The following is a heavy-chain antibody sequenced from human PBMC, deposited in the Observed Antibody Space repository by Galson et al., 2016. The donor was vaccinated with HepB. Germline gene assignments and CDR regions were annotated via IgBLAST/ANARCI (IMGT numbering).Heavy chain of an antibody. D-gene: IGHD6-6*01. Sequence: SLRLSCAASGFTFSSYSMNWVRQAPGKGLEWVSSISSSSYIYYADSVKGRFTISRDNAKNSLYLQMNSLRAEDTAVYYCARPSSSSWAFGYWGQGTLVTVSS. CDR3: ARPSSSSWAFGY. V-gene: IGHV3-21*01. J-gene: IGHJ4*02. CDR1: GFTFSSYS. CDR2: ISSSSYI.